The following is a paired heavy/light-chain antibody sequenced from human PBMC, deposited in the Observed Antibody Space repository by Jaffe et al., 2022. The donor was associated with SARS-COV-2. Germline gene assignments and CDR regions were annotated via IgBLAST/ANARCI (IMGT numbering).Light chain of an antibody. Sequence: QSALTQPASVSGSPGQSITISCTGTSSDVGSHNLVSWYQQHPGKDPKLIIYDVSKRPSGISDRFSGSKSGNTASLTISGLQAEDEADYHCCSYAGISTYVVFGGGTKLTVL. J-gene: IGLJ2*01. CDR2: DVS. CDR3: CSYAGISTYVV. CDR1: SSDVGSHNL. V-gene: IGLV2-23*02.
Heavy chain of an antibody. CDR2: IYYSGST. V-gene: IGHV4-59*01. D-gene: IGHD2-15*01. J-gene: IGHJ4*02. CDR3: ARGPIRDSTGWYYFDN. CDR1: GDPISSDY. Sequence: QVQLQESGPGLVKPSETLSLTCTVSGDPISSDYWSWIRQPPGKGLEWIGYIYYSGSTNYNPSLKSRVIMSLDTSKNQFSLKLGSVTAADTGVYFCARGPIRDSTGWYYFDNWGQGILVTVSS.